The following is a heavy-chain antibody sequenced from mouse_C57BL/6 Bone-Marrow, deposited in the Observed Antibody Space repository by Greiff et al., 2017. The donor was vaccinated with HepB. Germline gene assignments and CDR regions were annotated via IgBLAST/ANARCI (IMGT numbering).Heavy chain of an antibody. CDR2: ISDGGSYT. J-gene: IGHJ4*01. CDR3: ARDPIYCYGSSYAMDY. Sequence: EVMLVESGGGLVKPGGSLKLSCAASGFTFSSYAMSWVRQTPEKRLEWVATISDGGSYTYYPDNVKGRFTISRDNAKNNLYLQMSHLKSEDTAMYYCARDPIYCYGSSYAMDYWGQGTSVTVSS. CDR1: GFTFSSYA. V-gene: IGHV5-4*01. D-gene: IGHD1-1*01.